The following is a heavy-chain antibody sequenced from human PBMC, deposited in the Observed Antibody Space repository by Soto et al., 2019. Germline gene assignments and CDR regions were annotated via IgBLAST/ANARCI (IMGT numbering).Heavy chain of an antibody. J-gene: IGHJ4*02. Sequence: SETLSLTCTVSGGSISSYYWSWIRQPPGKGLEWIGYIYYSGSTNYNPSLKSRVTISVDTSKNQFSLKLSSVTAADTAVYYCARVYEKHSSHCDYWGQGTLVTVS. D-gene: IGHD6-13*01. CDR1: GGSISSYY. V-gene: IGHV4-59*01. CDR2: IYYSGST. CDR3: ARVYEKHSSHCDY.